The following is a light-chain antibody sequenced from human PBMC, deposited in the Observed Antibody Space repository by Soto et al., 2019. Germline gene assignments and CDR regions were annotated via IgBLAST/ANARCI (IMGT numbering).Light chain of an antibody. CDR3: CSYAGSSTHYV. CDR1: SSDVGSYNL. J-gene: IGLJ1*01. Sequence: QSALTQPASVSGSPGQSITISYTGTSSDVGSYNLVSWYQQHPGKAPKLMIYEVSKRPSGVSNRFSGSKSGNTASLTISGLQAEDEADYYCCSYAGSSTHYVFGTGTKVTV. CDR2: EVS. V-gene: IGLV2-23*02.